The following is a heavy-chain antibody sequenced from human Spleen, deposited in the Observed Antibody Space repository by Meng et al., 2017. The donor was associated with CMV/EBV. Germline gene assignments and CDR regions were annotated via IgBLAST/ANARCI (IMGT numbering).Heavy chain of an antibody. V-gene: IGHV3-48*04. Sequence: GGSLRLSCVASGFTFSSYSMNWVRQAPGKGLEWISYIRSSGSTIYYADSVKGRITISRDNAKNSLYLQINSLRAEDTAVYYCARDDGSGNVYDFYYGMDVWGQGTTVTVSS. CDR3: ARDDGSGNVYDFYYGMDV. J-gene: IGHJ6*02. CDR1: GFTFSSYS. D-gene: IGHD3-10*01. CDR2: IRSSGSTI.